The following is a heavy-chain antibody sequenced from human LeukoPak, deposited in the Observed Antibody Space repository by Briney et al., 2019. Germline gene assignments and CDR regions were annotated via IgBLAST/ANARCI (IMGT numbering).Heavy chain of an antibody. CDR3: ARVEDYDILTGFDY. V-gene: IGHV3-53*01. Sequence: PGGSLRLSCAASGFTVSSNYMSWARQAPGKGLEWVSVIYSGGSTYYADSVKGRFTISRDNSKNTLYLQMNSLRAEDTAVYYCARVEDYDILTGFDYWGQGTLVTVSS. D-gene: IGHD3-9*01. CDR2: IYSGGST. J-gene: IGHJ4*02. CDR1: GFTVSSNY.